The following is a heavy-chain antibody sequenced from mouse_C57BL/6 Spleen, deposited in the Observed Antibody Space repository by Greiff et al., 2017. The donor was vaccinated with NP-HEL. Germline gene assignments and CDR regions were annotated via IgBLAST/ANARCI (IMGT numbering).Heavy chain of an antibody. J-gene: IGHJ4*01. Sequence: EVQLQQSGPELVKPGASVKISCKASGYTFTDYYMNWVKQSHGKSLEWIGDINPNNGGTSYNQKFKGKATLTVDKSSSTAYMELRSLTSEDSAVYYCARGHGSSYDAMDYWGQGTSVTVSS. CDR3: ARGHGSSYDAMDY. CDR1: GYTFTDYY. V-gene: IGHV1-26*01. D-gene: IGHD1-1*01. CDR2: INPNNGGT.